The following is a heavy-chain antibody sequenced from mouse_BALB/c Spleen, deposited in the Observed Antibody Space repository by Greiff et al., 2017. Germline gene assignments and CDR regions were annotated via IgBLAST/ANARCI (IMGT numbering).Heavy chain of an antibody. V-gene: IGHV5-9-4*01. J-gene: IGHJ4*01. CDR2: ISSGGSYT. CDR1: GFTFSSYA. D-gene: IGHD1-1*01. CDR3: ARADYGSSFYAMDY. Sequence: DVKLVESGGGLVKPGGSLKLSCAASGFTFSSYAMSWVRQSPEKRLEWVAEISSGGSYTYYPDTVTGRFTISRDNAKNTLYLEMSSLRSEDTAMYYCARADYGSSFYAMDYWGQGTSVTVSS.